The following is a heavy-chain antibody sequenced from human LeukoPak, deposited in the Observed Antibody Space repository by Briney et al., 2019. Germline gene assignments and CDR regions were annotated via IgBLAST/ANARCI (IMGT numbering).Heavy chain of an antibody. Sequence: GGSLKLYGAASGFTFSGFAMHWVRQASGKGLEWVGHIRSKADSYATAYAASVKGRCTISSDDSKNTAYLQVNSLKTEDTAVYYCTRQGVDWNDAFDIWGQGTMVTVSS. CDR2: IRSKADSYAT. V-gene: IGHV3-73*01. J-gene: IGHJ3*02. CDR3: TRQGVDWNDAFDI. CDR1: GFTFSGFA. D-gene: IGHD1-1*01.